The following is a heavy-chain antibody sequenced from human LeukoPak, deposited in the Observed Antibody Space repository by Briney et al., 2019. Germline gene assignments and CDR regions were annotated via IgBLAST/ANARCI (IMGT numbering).Heavy chain of an antibody. CDR1: RFTFSTYG. J-gene: IGHJ4*02. CDR3: AKEIRPTVTIPGRTYFDY. D-gene: IGHD4-17*01. V-gene: IGHV3-30*02. Sequence: GGSLRLSCAASRFTFSTYGMHWVRQAPGKGLEWVAFYADSVKGRFTISRDNSKNTLYLQMNSLRAEDTAIYYCAKEIRPTVTIPGRTYFDYWGQGALVTVSS.